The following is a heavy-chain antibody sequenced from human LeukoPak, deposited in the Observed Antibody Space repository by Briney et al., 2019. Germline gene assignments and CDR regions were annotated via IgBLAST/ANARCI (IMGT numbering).Heavy chain of an antibody. V-gene: IGHV3-21*01. CDR3: ARGPQKNGHSSGYPGYFDY. J-gene: IGHJ4*02. Sequence: GGSLRLSCAASGFTFSSYSMNWVRQAPGKGLEWVSSISISSSYIYYADSVKGRFTISRDNAKNSLYLQMNSLRAEDTAVYYCARGPQKNGHSSGYPGYFDYWGQGTLVTVSS. CDR1: GFTFSSYS. CDR2: ISISSSYI. D-gene: IGHD3-22*01.